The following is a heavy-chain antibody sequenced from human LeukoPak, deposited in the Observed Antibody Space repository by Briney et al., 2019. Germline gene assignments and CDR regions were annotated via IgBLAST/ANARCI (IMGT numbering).Heavy chain of an antibody. J-gene: IGHJ4*02. CDR1: GGSISSSTYS. CDR2: IYYSGST. V-gene: IGHV4-39*01. CDR3: ARQYMDNGWPRYGDY. Sequence: RTSETLSLTCTVSGGSISSSTYSWGWIRQPPGKNLEWIGSIYYSGSTYYNPSLESRVTISVDTSRNQVSLKLRSATAADTAVYYCARQYMDNGWPRYGDYWGRGTLVTVSS. D-gene: IGHD4-17*01.